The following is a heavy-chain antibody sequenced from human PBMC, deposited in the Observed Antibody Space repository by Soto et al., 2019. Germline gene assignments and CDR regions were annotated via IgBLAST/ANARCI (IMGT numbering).Heavy chain of an antibody. Sequence: GGSLRLSCAASGFTFSSYGMHWVRQAPGKGLEWVAVISYDGSNKYYADSVKGRFTISRDNSKNTLYLQMNSLRAEDTAVYYCAKEGYGSGSYYKNLGAFDIWGQGTMVTVSS. D-gene: IGHD3-10*01. V-gene: IGHV3-30*18. J-gene: IGHJ3*02. CDR1: GFTFSSYG. CDR3: AKEGYGSGSYYKNLGAFDI. CDR2: ISYDGSNK.